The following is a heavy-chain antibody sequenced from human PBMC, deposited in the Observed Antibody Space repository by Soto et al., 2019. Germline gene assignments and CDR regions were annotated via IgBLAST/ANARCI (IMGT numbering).Heavy chain of an antibody. CDR1: GYTFTRNA. V-gene: IGHV1-3*01. Sequence: ASVKVSCKASGYTFTRNAIHWVRQAPGQRLEWMAWINPGDGNTKYSQKFQDRVSLTRDTSGTTAYMELSSLRSEDSAIYYCANSGYYYDFDSWGQGTLVTVSS. D-gene: IGHD3-22*01. CDR2: INPGDGNT. J-gene: IGHJ4*02. CDR3: ANSGYYYDFDS.